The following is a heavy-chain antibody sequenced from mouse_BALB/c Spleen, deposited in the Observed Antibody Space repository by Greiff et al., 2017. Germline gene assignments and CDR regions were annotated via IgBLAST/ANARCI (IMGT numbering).Heavy chain of an antibody. CDR3: ARDRDYRYDGKSMDY. J-gene: IGHJ4*01. CDR1: GFSLTGYG. D-gene: IGHD2-14*01. V-gene: IGHV2-6-7*01. Sequence: VMLVESGPGLVAPSQSLSITCTVSGFSLTGYGVNWVRQPPGKGLEWLGMIWGDGSTDYNSALKSRLSISKDNSKSQVFLKMNSLQTDDTARYYCARDRDYRYDGKSMDYWGQGTSVTVSS. CDR2: IWGDGST.